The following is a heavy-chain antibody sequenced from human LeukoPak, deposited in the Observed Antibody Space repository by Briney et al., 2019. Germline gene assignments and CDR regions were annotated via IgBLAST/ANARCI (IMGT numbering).Heavy chain of an antibody. CDR1: GGSISSYY. V-gene: IGHV4-59*01. Sequence: SETLSLTCTVSGGSISSYYWSWIRQPPGKGLEWIGYIYYSGSTNYNPSLKSRVTISVDTSKNQFSLKLSSVTAADTAVYYCAREVGATPGYWGQGTLVTVSS. CDR2: IYYSGST. D-gene: IGHD1-26*01. CDR3: AREVGATPGY. J-gene: IGHJ4*02.